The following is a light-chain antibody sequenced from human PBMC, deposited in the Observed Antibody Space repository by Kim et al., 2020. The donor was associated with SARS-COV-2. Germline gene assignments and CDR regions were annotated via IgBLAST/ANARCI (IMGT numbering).Light chain of an antibody. Sequence: GQRLTISCSGSSYNIGGNTVNWYRQLPGTAPKLLIHSDNQRPSGVPDRFSGSKSGSSASLAISGLQSEDEADYYCAAWDDSLNGPVFGGGTQLTVL. V-gene: IGLV1-44*01. CDR1: SYNIGGNT. J-gene: IGLJ3*02. CDR2: SDN. CDR3: AAWDDSLNGPV.